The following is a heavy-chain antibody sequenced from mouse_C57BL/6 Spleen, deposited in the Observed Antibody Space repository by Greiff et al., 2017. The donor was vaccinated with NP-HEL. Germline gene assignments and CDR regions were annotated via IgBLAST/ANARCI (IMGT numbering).Heavy chain of an antibody. CDR1: VSPFPRSW. CDR3: ARHYGRTWFAY. CDR2: IYPGSGST. D-gene: IGHD1-1*01. Sequence: PLPPPGASLLPPFSSFPLSFPSSVSPFPRSWLPFFPPRPFPCLEWIGDIYPGSGSTNYNEKFKSKATLTVDTSSSTAYMQLSSLTSEDSAVYYCARHYGRTWFAYWGQGTLVTVSA. V-gene: IGHV1-55*01. J-gene: IGHJ3*01.